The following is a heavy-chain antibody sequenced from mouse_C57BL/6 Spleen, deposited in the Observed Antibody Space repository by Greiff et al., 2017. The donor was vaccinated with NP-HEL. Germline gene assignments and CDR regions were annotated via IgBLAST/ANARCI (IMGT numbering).Heavy chain of an antibody. CDR1: GYSITSGYF. CDR2: ISYDGSN. J-gene: IGHJ2*01. V-gene: IGHV3-6*01. D-gene: IGHD2-4*01. Sequence: EVQLVESGPGLVKPSQSLSLTCSVTGYSITSGYFWNWIRKPPGNILEWMGYISYDGSNNYNPTLKNRTSITRDTSKNPFFLKLNSVTTGDTATYSCAREELGLRRLLYYFDYWGQGTTLTVSS. CDR3: AREELGLRRLLYYFDY.